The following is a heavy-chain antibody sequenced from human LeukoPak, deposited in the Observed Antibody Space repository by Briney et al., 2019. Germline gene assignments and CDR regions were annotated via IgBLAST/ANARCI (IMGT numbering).Heavy chain of an antibody. J-gene: IGHJ4*02. CDR1: GGSISSYY. V-gene: IGHV4-4*07. Sequence: PSETLSLTCTVSGGSISSYYWSWIRQPAGKGLEWIGRIYTSGSTNYNPSLKGRVTMSVDTSKNQFSLKLSSVTAADTAVYYCAREYYYDSSGYSPTYYFDYWGQGTLVTVSS. CDR2: IYTSGST. D-gene: IGHD3-22*01. CDR3: AREYYYDSSGYSPTYYFDY.